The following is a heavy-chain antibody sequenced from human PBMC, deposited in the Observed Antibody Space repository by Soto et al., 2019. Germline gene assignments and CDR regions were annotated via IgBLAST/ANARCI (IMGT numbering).Heavy chain of an antibody. D-gene: IGHD3-3*01. CDR1: GGTFSSYA. CDR3: AVVFGVVIVGIFDY. V-gene: IGHV1-69*13. J-gene: IGHJ4*02. Sequence: AAVKVSCKASGGTFSSYAISWVRQAPGQGLEWMGGIIPIFGTANYAQKFQGRVTITADESTSTAYTELSSLRSEDTAVYYCAVVFGVVIVGIFDYWGQGTLVTLSS. CDR2: IIPIFGTA.